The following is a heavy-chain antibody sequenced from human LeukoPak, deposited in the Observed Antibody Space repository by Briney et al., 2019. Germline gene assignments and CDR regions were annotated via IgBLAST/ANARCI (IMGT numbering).Heavy chain of an antibody. CDR1: GYTFTSYA. J-gene: IGHJ4*02. CDR3: ARYAQDTNGWYYFDC. V-gene: IGHV1-18*01. D-gene: IGHD2-8*01. CDR2: IRVYNGNA. Sequence: ASVKVSCKASGYTFTSYAISWVRQAPGQGLEWMGWIRVYNGNANYPQKFQGRVTMSTDTSTGTAYMELRSLRSDGTAVYYCARYAQDTNGWYYFDCWGQGTLVTVSS.